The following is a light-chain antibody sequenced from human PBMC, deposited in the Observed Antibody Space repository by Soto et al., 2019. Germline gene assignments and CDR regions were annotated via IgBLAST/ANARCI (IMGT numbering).Light chain of an antibody. CDR1: QSVSSSS. CDR3: QQYSSSPLT. CDR2: GAS. J-gene: IGKJ4*01. Sequence: EIVLTQSPGTLSLSPGETATLSCRASQSVSSSSLAWYQRKPGQAPRLLIYGASSRATGIPDRFSGSGSGTDFTLTISRLEPEDFAVYYCQQYSSSPLTFGGGTKVEIK. V-gene: IGKV3-20*01.